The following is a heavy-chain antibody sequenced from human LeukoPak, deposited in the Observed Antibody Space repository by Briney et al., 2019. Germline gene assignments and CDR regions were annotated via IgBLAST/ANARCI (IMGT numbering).Heavy chain of an antibody. D-gene: IGHD3-10*01. CDR1: GFTFSSYE. Sequence: PGGSLRLSCAASGFTFSSYEMNWVRQAPGKGLEWVSYISSSGSTIYYADSVKGRFTISRDNAKNSLYLQMNSLRAEDTAAYYCAREVISGWFDPWGQGTLVTVSS. CDR2: ISSSGSTI. V-gene: IGHV3-48*03. CDR3: AREVISGWFDP. J-gene: IGHJ5*02.